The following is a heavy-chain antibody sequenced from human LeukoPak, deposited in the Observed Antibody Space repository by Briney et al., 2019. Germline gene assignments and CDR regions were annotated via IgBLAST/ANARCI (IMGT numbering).Heavy chain of an antibody. CDR1: GFTFSSYT. CDR3: ARQMYSSGCSDF. Sequence: GGSLRLSCAASGFTFSSYTMTWVRQAPGKGLEWISYISSSRYTISYAASVKARFTIFRDNAENSLYLQMDSLRDDDTAVYYCARQMYSSGCSDFWGQGTLVTVSS. J-gene: IGHJ4*02. CDR2: ISSSRYTI. D-gene: IGHD6-19*01. V-gene: IGHV3-48*02.